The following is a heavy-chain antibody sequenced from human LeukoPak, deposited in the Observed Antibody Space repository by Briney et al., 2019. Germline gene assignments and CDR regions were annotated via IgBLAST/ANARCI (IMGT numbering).Heavy chain of an antibody. Sequence: PGGSLRLSCAASGFTFSSYGMHWVRQAPGKGLEWVAVISYDGSNKYYADSVKGRFTISRDNSKNTLYLQMNSLRAEDTAVYYCAKEVSAIIMDYYMDVWGKGTTVTVSS. CDR2: ISYDGSNK. CDR3: AKEVSAIIMDYYMDV. V-gene: IGHV3-30*18. J-gene: IGHJ6*03. D-gene: IGHD3-16*01. CDR1: GFTFSSYG.